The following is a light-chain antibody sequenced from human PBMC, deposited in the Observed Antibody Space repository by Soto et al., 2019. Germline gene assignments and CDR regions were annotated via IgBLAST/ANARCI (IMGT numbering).Light chain of an antibody. CDR3: QQYGSPPT. CDR1: QSVSSSY. V-gene: IGKV3-20*01. J-gene: IGKJ4*01. Sequence: EIVLTQSPGTLSLSPGERATLSCRASQSVSSSYLAWYQQTPGQAPRLLIYGASSRATGIPDRFSGSGSGTDFTLTISRLEPEDFAVYYCQQYGSPPTFGGGTKVEIK. CDR2: GAS.